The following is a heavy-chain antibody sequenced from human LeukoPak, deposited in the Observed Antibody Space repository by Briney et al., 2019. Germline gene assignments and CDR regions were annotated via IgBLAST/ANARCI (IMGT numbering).Heavy chain of an antibody. D-gene: IGHD3-10*01. CDR2: INHSGST. CDR3: ARRRNPLRLYGSGIVGYMDV. V-gene: IGHV4-34*01. CDR1: GGSISSYY. J-gene: IGHJ6*03. Sequence: SETLSLTCTVSGGSISSYYWSWIRQPPGKGLEWIGEINHSGSTNYNPSLKSRVTISVDTSKNQFSLKLSSVTAADTAVYYCARRRNPLRLYGSGIVGYMDVWGKGTTVTISS.